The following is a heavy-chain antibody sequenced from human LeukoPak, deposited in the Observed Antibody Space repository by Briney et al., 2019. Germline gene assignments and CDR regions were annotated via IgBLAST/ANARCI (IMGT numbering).Heavy chain of an antibody. D-gene: IGHD3-3*01. CDR2: INWNGGST. V-gene: IGHV3-20*01. CDR1: GFTFGKYW. Sequence: GGSLRLSCVASGFTFGKYWMSWVRQAPGKGLEWVSGINWNGGSTGYADSVKGRFTISRDNAKNSLYLQMNSLRAEDTALYHCARAVYYDFWSGSPDDAFDIWGQGTMVTVSS. CDR3: ARAVYYDFWSGSPDDAFDI. J-gene: IGHJ3*02.